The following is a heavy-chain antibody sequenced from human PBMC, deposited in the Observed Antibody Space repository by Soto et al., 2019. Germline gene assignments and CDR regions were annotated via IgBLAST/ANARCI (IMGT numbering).Heavy chain of an antibody. J-gene: IGHJ4*02. CDR2: INSDGSST. Sequence: EVQLVESGGGLVQPGGSLRLSCAASGFTFSSYWMHWVRQAPGKGLVWVSRINSDGSSTSYADSVKGRFTISRDNAKNTLYLQMNSLRAKDTAVYYCARGIAARGPYYFDYWGQGTLVTVSS. CDR1: GFTFSSYW. D-gene: IGHD6-6*01. V-gene: IGHV3-74*01. CDR3: ARGIAARGPYYFDY.